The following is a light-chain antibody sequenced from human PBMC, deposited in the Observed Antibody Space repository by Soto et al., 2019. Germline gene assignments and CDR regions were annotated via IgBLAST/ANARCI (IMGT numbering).Light chain of an antibody. V-gene: IGLV1-47*01. CDR1: SSNIGSND. CDR2: RNN. J-gene: IGLJ2*01. Sequence: QSVLTQPPSASGTPGQRVTISCSGSSSNIGSNDVDWYQQLPGSAPKLVIFRNNQRPSGVPDRFSGSKSGTSASLAISGLRFEDAADYYCAAWDYSLSGVVFGGGTKLTVL. CDR3: AAWDYSLSGVV.